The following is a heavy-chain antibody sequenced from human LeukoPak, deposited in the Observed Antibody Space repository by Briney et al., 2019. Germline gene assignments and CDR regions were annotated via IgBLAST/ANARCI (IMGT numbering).Heavy chain of an antibody. CDR2: IYYSGST. Sequence: SETLSLTCTVSGGSISSNSYFWGWIRQPPGKGLEWIGSIYYSGSTYYNPSLKSRVTISVDTSKNQFSLKVSSVTAADTAVYYCARRHYYDSSGYHYYFDYWGQGTLVTVSS. CDR1: GGSISSNSYF. J-gene: IGHJ4*02. D-gene: IGHD3-22*01. CDR3: ARRHYYDSSGYHYYFDY. V-gene: IGHV4-39*01.